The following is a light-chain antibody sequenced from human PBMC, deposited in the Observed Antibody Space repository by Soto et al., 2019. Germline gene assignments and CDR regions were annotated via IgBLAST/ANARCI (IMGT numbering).Light chain of an antibody. Sequence: EIVLTQSPGTLSFSPGERVTLSCRASQRVTSSYLAWYQQKPGQAPRLLIYGASSRATGIPDRFSGSGSGTDFTLTISRLEPEDFAVYYCQQYGTSPWTFGQGTKVEIK. CDR2: GAS. J-gene: IGKJ1*01. CDR1: QRVTSSY. V-gene: IGKV3-20*01. CDR3: QQYGTSPWT.